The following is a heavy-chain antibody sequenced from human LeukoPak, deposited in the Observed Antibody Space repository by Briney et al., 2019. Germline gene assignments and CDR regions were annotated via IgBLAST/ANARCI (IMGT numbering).Heavy chain of an antibody. V-gene: IGHV4-39*07. CDR1: GGSISSSSYY. CDR3: ARSYGDYVSTTPYYFDY. Sequence: SETLSFTCTVPGGSISSSSYYWGWIRHPPGKGLEWIGSIYYSGSTYSNPSLKSRVTISVDTSKNQFSLKLSSVTAADTAVYYCARSYGDYVSTTPYYFDYWGQGTLVTVSS. J-gene: IGHJ4*02. D-gene: IGHD4-17*01. CDR2: IYYSGST.